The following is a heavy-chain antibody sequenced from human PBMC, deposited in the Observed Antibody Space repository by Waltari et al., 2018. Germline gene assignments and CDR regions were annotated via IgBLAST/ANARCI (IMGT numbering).Heavy chain of an antibody. Sequence: QVQLQESGPGLVKPSETLSLTCTVSGGSISSYYWSWIRQPPGKGLEWIGYIYYSGSTNSNPSLKSRVTISVDTSKNQFSLKLSSVTAADTAVYYCARGEYSSSWGAEYFQHWGQGTLVTVSS. CDR1: GGSISSYY. CDR2: IYYSGST. V-gene: IGHV4-59*01. J-gene: IGHJ1*01. CDR3: ARGEYSSSWGAEYFQH. D-gene: IGHD6-13*01.